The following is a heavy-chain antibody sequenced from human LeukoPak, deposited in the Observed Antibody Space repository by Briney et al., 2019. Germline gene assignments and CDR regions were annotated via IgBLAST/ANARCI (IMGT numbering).Heavy chain of an antibody. CDR1: GFTFSNYA. D-gene: IGHD3-10*01. V-gene: IGHV3-23*01. Sequence: HPGGSLRLSCVASGFTFSNYAMSWVRQAPGRGLEWVSAISGNSNSTHYADCVKGRFTISRDNSKNTLYLQMNSLRAEDTAVYYCAKDLSKGLLYRRGMYYFDYWGQGTLVTVSS. CDR3: AKDLSKGLLYRRGMYYFDY. J-gene: IGHJ4*02. CDR2: ISGNSNST.